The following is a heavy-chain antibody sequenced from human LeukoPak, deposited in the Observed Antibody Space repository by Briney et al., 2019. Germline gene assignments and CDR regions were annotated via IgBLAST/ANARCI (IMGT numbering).Heavy chain of an antibody. CDR2: INPNSGGT. CDR1: GYTFTVYY. D-gene: IGHD5-18*01. Sequence: ASVTVSCKASGYTFTVYYMHWVRQAPGQGREWMGWINPNSGGTNYAQKFQGRVTMTRDTSISTAYMELSRLRSDDTAVYYCARGTTSGYSYGYFDYWGQGTLVTVSS. J-gene: IGHJ4*02. V-gene: IGHV1-2*02. CDR3: ARGTTSGYSYGYFDY.